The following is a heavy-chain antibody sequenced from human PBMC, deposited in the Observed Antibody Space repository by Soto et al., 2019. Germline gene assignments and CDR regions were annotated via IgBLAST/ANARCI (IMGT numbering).Heavy chain of an antibody. CDR2: IDPSDSYT. CDR1: GYSFTSYW. Sequence: EVQLVQSGAEVKKPGESLRISCKGSGYSFTSYWISWVRQMPGKGLEWMGRIDPSDSYTNYSPSFQGHVTISADKSISTAYLQWSSLKASDTAMYYCARHAGYSSGWYDGGVYYYYYGMDVWGQGTTVTVSS. D-gene: IGHD6-19*01. CDR3: ARHAGYSSGWYDGGVYYYYYGMDV. V-gene: IGHV5-10-1*03. J-gene: IGHJ6*02.